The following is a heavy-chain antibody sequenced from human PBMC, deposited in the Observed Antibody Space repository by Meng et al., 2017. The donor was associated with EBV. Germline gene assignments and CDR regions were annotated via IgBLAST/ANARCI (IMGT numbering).Heavy chain of an antibody. Sequence: QVQLVQSGAEVQKPGASVKVSCKASGYTFTGYYMHWGRQAPGQGLEWMGRINPNSGGTNYAQKFQGRVTMTRDTSISTAYMELSRLRSDDTAVYYCARVGIAVAGTGDYWGQGTLVTVSS. CDR1: GYTFTGYY. V-gene: IGHV1-2*06. CDR2: INPNSGGT. CDR3: ARVGIAVAGTGDY. J-gene: IGHJ4*02. D-gene: IGHD6-19*01.